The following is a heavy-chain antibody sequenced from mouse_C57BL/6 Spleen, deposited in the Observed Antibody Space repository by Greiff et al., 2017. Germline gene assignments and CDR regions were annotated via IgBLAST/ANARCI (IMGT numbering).Heavy chain of an antibody. J-gene: IGHJ4*01. CDR1: GYTFTDYY. V-gene: IGHV1-26*01. Sequence: EVQLQQSGPELVKPGASVKISCKASGYTFTDYYMNWVKQSHGKSLEWIGDINPNNGGTSYNQKFKGKATLTVDKSSSTAYMELRSLTSEDSAVYYCARWGGSRYYYAMDYWGQGTSVTVSS. CDR3: ARWGGSRYYYAMDY. CDR2: INPNNGGT. D-gene: IGHD1-1*01.